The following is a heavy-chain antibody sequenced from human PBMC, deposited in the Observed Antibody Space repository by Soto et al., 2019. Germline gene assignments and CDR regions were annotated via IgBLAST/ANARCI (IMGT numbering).Heavy chain of an antibody. J-gene: IGHJ4*02. V-gene: IGHV1-8*01. CDR1: GYTFTSYD. CDR2: MNPNSGNT. CDR3: AGRSFWNYVWGGSMALDY. D-gene: IGHD3-16*01. Sequence: ASVKVSCKASGYTFTSYDINWVRQATGQGLEWMGWMNPNSGNTGYAQKFQGRFTMTRNTSISTAYMELSSLRSEDTAVNYCAGRSFWNYVWGGSMALDYWGLGTLVTVSS.